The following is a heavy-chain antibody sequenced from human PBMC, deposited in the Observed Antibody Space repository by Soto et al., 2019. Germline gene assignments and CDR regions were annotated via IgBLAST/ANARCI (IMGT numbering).Heavy chain of an antibody. D-gene: IGHD3-16*01. J-gene: IGHJ5*02. CDR2: IYASGST. Sequence: SETLSLTCTVSGGSISTYYWSWIRQPAGKGLEWIGRIYASGSTDYNPSLKSRVTMSIDTYKNQFSLKLSSVSAADTAVYYCARDLYGFDPWGQGNLVTVSS. V-gene: IGHV4-4*07. CDR1: GGSISTYY. CDR3: ARDLYGFDP.